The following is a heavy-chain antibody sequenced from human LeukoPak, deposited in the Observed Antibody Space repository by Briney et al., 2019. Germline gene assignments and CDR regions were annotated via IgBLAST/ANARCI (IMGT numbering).Heavy chain of an antibody. CDR2: IYSGGST. V-gene: IGHV3-66*02. CDR1: GFTFDDYA. CDR3: ARSPRVGLDY. J-gene: IGHJ4*02. Sequence: PGGSLRLSCAASGFTFDDYAMHWVRQAPGKGLEWVSVIYSGGSTYYADSVKGRFTISRDNSKNTLYLQMNSLRAEDTAVYYCARSPRVGLDYWGQGTLVTVSS.